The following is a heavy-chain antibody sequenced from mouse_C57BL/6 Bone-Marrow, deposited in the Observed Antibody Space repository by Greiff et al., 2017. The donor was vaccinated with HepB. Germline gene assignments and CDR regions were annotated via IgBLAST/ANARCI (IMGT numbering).Heavy chain of an antibody. V-gene: IGHV1-61*01. CDR1: GYTFTSYW. Sequence: QVQLQQPGAELVRPGSSVKLSCKASGYTFTSYWMDWVKQRPGQGLEWIGNIYTSDSETHYNQKFKDKATLTVDKSSSTAYMQLSSLTSEDSAVYYCAREDTTVDSYWYFDVWGTGTTVTVSS. J-gene: IGHJ1*03. D-gene: IGHD1-1*01. CDR3: AREDTTVDSYWYFDV. CDR2: IYTSDSET.